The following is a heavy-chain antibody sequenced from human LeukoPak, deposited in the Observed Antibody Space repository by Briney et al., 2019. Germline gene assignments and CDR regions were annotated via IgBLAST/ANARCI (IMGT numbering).Heavy chain of an antibody. Sequence: GGSLRLSCAASGFTFSNYWMSWVRQAPGKGLEWLANINQDGSEIYYVDSVKGRFTISRDNAKNSLYLQMNSLRADDTAVYFCARDLSLYDSIPDAFDIWGQGTMVTVSS. J-gene: IGHJ3*02. D-gene: IGHD3-22*01. V-gene: IGHV3-7*01. CDR1: GFTFSNYW. CDR3: ARDLSLYDSIPDAFDI. CDR2: INQDGSEI.